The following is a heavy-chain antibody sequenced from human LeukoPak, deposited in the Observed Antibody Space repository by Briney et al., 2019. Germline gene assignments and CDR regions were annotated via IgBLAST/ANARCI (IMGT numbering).Heavy chain of an antibody. Sequence: PSETLSLTCTVSGGSISSGSYYWSWIRQPAGKGLEWIGRIYTSGSTNYNPSLKSRVTISVDTSKNQFSLKLSSVTAADTAVYYCAREKWELDYWGQGTLVTVSS. V-gene: IGHV4-61*02. J-gene: IGHJ4*02. CDR1: GGSISSGSYY. CDR2: IYTSGST. CDR3: AREKWELDY. D-gene: IGHD1-26*01.